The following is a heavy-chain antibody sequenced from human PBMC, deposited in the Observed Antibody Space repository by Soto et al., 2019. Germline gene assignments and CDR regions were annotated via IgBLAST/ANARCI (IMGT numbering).Heavy chain of an antibody. D-gene: IGHD2-2*01. CDR2: SNAGNGNT. V-gene: IGHV1-3*01. CDR1: GYTFTSYA. Sequence: ASVKVSCKASGYTFTSYAMHWVRQAPGQRLEWMGWSNAGNGNTKYSQKCQGRVTITRDTSASTAYMELSSLRSEDTAVDYCATSSSTSRYYYYYGMDVWGQGTTVTVSS. CDR3: ATSSSTSRYYYYYGMDV. J-gene: IGHJ6*02.